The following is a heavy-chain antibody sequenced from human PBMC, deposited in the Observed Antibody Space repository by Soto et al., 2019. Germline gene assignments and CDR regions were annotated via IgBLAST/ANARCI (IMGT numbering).Heavy chain of an antibody. V-gene: IGHV4-4*07. CDR1: GGSINTFY. Sequence: SETLSLTCTGSGGSINTFYWSWVRQPAGKGLEWIGRIFSSGSTSFNPSLESRVAMSVDTSKNHFSLNLSSVTAADMAVYYCAREGSYSAYNFVNGIPSRSFHFSCPGVVVTV. CDR3: AREGSYSAYNFVNGIPSRSFHF. D-gene: IGHD5-12*01. J-gene: IGHJ4*02. CDR2: IFSSGST.